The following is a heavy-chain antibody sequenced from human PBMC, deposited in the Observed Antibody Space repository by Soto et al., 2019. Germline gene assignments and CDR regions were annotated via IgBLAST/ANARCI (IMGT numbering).Heavy chain of an antibody. CDR3: ARGRREWLPNARNYYYYYGMDV. CDR2: INHSGST. D-gene: IGHD3-3*01. Sequence: SETLSLTCAVYGGSFSGYSWSWIRQPPGKGLEWIGEINHSGSTNYNPSLKRRVTISVDTSKNQFSLKLSSVTAADTAVYYCARGRREWLPNARNYYYYYGMDVWGQGTTVTVSS. J-gene: IGHJ6*02. CDR1: GGSFSGYS. V-gene: IGHV4-34*01.